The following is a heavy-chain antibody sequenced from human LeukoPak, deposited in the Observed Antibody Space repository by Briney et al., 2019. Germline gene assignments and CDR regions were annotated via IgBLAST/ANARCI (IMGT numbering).Heavy chain of an antibody. V-gene: IGHV3-73*01. Sequence: PGGSLKLSCATSGFNFSGSTMVWVRQAPGKGLEWIGRIRSKPYNYATEYSASVRGRFIFSRDDSKNTAFLQMNSLKTGDTAVYYCTRSEYSIGWSRRWGQGTLVIVSS. J-gene: IGHJ1*01. CDR1: GFNFSGST. CDR3: TRSEYSIGWSRR. CDR2: IRSKPYNYAT. D-gene: IGHD6-19*01.